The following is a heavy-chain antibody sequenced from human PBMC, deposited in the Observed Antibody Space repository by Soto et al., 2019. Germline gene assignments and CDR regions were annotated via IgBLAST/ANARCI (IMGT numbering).Heavy chain of an antibody. J-gene: IGHJ4*02. CDR3: AGSDRSRFDY. D-gene: IGHD3-16*02. V-gene: IGHV4-4*02. CDR2: IYHSGTT. Sequence: PSETLSLTCGVSGGSITNSYWWSWVRQPPGKGLEWIGEIYHSGTTNYNPSLKGRVITSVDKSNNHFSLKLNSVTAADTAVYYCAGSDRSRFDYWGQGTWSPSPQ. CDR1: GGSITNSYW.